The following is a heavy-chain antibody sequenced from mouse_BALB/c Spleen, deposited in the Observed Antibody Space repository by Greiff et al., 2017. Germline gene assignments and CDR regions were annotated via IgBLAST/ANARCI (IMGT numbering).Heavy chain of an antibody. CDR3: ARGDLGLYAMDY. J-gene: IGHJ4*01. CDR1: GYSITSDYA. V-gene: IGHV3-2*02. Sequence: EVKLQESGPGLVKPSQSLSLTCTVTGYSITSDYAWNWIRQFPGNKLEWMGYISYSGSTSYNPSLKSRISITRDTSKNQFFLQLNSVTTEDTATYYCARGDLGLYAMDYWGQGTSVTVSS. CDR2: ISYSGST.